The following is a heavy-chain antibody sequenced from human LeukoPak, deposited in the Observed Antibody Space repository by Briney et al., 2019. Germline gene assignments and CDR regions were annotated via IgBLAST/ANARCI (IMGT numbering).Heavy chain of an antibody. CDR1: GGTFSSYA. J-gene: IGHJ5*02. CDR3: ARAGYSGYDLWFDP. D-gene: IGHD5-12*01. CDR2: IIPIFGTA. V-gene: IGHV1-69*05. Sequence: ASVKVSCKASGGTFSSYAISWVRQAPGQGLEWMGGIIPIFGTANYAQKFQGRVTITTDESTSTAYMELSSLRSEDTAVYYCARAGYSGYDLWFDPWGQGTLVTVSS.